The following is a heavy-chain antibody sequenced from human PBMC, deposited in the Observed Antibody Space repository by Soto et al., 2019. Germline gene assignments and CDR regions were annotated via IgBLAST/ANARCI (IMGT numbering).Heavy chain of an antibody. CDR1: GFTFSNAW. V-gene: IGHV3-15*01. CDR2: IKSKTDGGTT. J-gene: IGHJ4*02. CDR3: TTDRGYSYGPFDY. D-gene: IGHD5-18*01. Sequence: GGSLRLSCAASGFTFSNAWMSWVRQAPGKGLEWVGRIKSKTDGGTTDYAAPVKGRFTISRDDSKNTLYLQMNSLKTEDTAVYYCTTDRGYSYGPFDYWGQGTLVTVSS.